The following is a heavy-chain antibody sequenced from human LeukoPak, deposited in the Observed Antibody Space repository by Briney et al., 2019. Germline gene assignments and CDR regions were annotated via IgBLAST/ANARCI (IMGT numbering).Heavy chain of an antibody. CDR1: GYSISSSNW. Sequence: SETLSLTCAVSGYSISSSNWWGWIRQSPGKGLEWIGYIYYSGSTYYNPSLKSRVTMSVDTSKNQFSLKLNSVTAVDTAVYYWARILSSGWTGGAFDIWGQGTMVIVSS. CDR2: IYYSGST. J-gene: IGHJ3*02. V-gene: IGHV4-28*01. D-gene: IGHD6-19*01. CDR3: ARILSSGWTGGAFDI.